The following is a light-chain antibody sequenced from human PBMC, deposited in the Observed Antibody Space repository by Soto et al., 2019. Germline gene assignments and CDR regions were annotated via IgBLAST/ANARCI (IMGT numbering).Light chain of an antibody. CDR1: SSEIGFYNY. CDR3: SSYAGKNSLV. CDR2: DVN. Sequence: QSVLTQPPSASGSPGQSVIISCTGTSSEIGFYNYVSWYQHHPGRAPKLIIYDVNKRPSGVPHRFSGSKPGNSASLTVSGLQAEDEADYYCSSYAGKNSLVFGTGTKLTVL. J-gene: IGLJ1*01. V-gene: IGLV2-8*01.